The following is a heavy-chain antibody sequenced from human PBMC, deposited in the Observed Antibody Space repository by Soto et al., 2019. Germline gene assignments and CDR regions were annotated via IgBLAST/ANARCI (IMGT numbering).Heavy chain of an antibody. CDR2: VYYTGST. Sequence: PSETLSLTCTVSGDSISSYYWSWIRQPPGKGLEWIGYVYYTGSTNYNPSLNSRITISIDTSKNQFSLSMTSLTAADTAVYYCARGGLYRGPEFFQHWGQGTLVTVSS. V-gene: IGHV4-59*01. CDR3: ARGGLYRGPEFFQH. J-gene: IGHJ1*01. CDR1: GDSISSYY. D-gene: IGHD3-10*01.